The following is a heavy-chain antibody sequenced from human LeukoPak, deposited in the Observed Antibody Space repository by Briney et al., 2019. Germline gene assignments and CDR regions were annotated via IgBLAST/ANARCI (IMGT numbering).Heavy chain of an antibody. Sequence: PGGSLRLSCAGSGFSLSSHWMSWVRQAPGKGLEWVANIKQDGSEKYYVDSVKGRFTISRDNAKNSLYLQMNSLRAEDTAVYYCARGSSSFDYWGQGTLVTVSS. D-gene: IGHD6-13*01. CDR3: ARGSSSFDY. CDR2: IKQDGSEK. CDR1: GFSLSSHW. J-gene: IGHJ4*02. V-gene: IGHV3-7*01.